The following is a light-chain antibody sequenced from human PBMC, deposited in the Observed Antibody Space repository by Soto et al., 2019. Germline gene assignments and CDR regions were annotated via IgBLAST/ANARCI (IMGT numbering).Light chain of an antibody. CDR1: SSDVGGYNY. CDR2: DVS. V-gene: IGLV2-14*03. CDR3: CSYSSGSSPWV. Sequence: QSVLTQPASVSGSPGQSITISCTGTSSDVGGYNYVSWYQHHPGKAPKLIIFDVSDRPSGISDRFSASKSGNTASLTISGFRAVDEVDYYCCSYSSGSSPWVFGTGTKVNVL. J-gene: IGLJ1*01.